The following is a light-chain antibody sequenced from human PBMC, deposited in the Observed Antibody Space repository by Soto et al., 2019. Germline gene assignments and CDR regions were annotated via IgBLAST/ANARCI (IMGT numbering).Light chain of an antibody. CDR1: NSDVGGYDR. CDR3: QSYDSSNHVV. V-gene: IGLV2-14*01. CDR2: EVY. Sequence: QSALTQPASVSGSPGQSITISCTGTNSDVGGYDRVSWYQHHPGKAPKLLIFEVYNRPSGISDRFSGSKSGDTASLTISGLQAEDEADYYCQSYDSSNHVVFGGGTKLTVL. J-gene: IGLJ2*01.